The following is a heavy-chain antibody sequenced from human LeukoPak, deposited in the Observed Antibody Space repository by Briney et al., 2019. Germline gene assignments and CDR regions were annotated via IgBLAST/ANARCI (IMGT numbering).Heavy chain of an antibody. V-gene: IGHV1-69*05. D-gene: IGHD5-24*01. CDR2: IIPIFGTA. Sequence: ASVKVSCKASGGTFSSYAISWVRQAPGQGLEWMGRIIPIFGTANYAQKFQGRVTITTDESTSTAYMEPSSLRSEDTAVYYCARDRLEMATVPLDYWGQGTLVTVSS. CDR3: ARDRLEMATVPLDY. J-gene: IGHJ4*02. CDR1: GGTFSSYA.